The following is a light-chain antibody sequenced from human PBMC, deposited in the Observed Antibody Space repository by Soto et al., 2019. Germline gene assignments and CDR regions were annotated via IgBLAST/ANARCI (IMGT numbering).Light chain of an antibody. Sequence: EIVLTQSASTLSLSPGERATLSCGASQSVSSYLAWYQQKPGQAPRLLIYDASNRATGIPARFSSSGSGTDFTLTISSLEPEDFAVYYCQQRSNWPLLTFGGGTKVDIK. CDR2: DAS. CDR3: QQRSNWPLLT. CDR1: QSVSSY. J-gene: IGKJ4*01. V-gene: IGKV3-11*01.